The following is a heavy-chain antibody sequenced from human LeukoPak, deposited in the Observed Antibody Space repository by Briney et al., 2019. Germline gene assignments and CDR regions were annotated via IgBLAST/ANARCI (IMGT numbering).Heavy chain of an antibody. D-gene: IGHD6-13*01. Sequence: ASVKVSCKASGYTITNNYMHWVRQAPGQGLEWMGVINPSGTGTSYAQKLQGRVTMTTDTSTSTAYMELRSLRSDDTAVYYCARKIAAAGALYYMDVWGKGTTVTVSS. CDR2: INPSGTGT. J-gene: IGHJ6*03. CDR1: GYTITNNY. CDR3: ARKIAAAGALYYMDV. V-gene: IGHV1-46*01.